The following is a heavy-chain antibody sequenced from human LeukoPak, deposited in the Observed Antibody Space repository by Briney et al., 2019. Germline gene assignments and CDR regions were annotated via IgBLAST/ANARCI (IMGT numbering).Heavy chain of an antibody. CDR3: ARGIRYSSDSSWFDP. J-gene: IGHJ5*02. V-gene: IGHV1-18*01. CDR1: GYTFTSYG. D-gene: IGHD6-19*01. Sequence: ASVKVSCKASGYTFTSYGISWVRQAPGQGLEWMGWISAYNGNTNYAQKLQGRVTMTTDTSTSTAYMELRSLRSDDTAVYYCARGIRYSSDSSWFDPWGQGTLVTVSS. CDR2: ISAYNGNT.